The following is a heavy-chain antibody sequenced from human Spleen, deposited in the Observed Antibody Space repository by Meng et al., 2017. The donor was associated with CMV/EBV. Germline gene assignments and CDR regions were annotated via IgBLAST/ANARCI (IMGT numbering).Heavy chain of an antibody. CDR1: GGTFSSYA. D-gene: IGHD1-26*01. Sequence: SVKVSCKASGGTFSSYAISWVRRAPGQGLEWMGGIIPIFGTANYAQSFQGRVTITTDESTSTAYMELSSLRSGDTAVYFCGRHSGNYLNWVDPWGQGTLVTVSS. V-gene: IGHV1-69*05. J-gene: IGHJ5*02. CDR2: IIPIFGTA. CDR3: GRHSGNYLNWVDP.